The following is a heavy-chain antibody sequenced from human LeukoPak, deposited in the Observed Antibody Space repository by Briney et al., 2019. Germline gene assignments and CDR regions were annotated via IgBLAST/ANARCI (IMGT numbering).Heavy chain of an antibody. D-gene: IGHD3-3*01. CDR3: ARAMYYDFWSGYNYFDY. V-gene: IGHV3-7*01. CDR1: GIILSSYW. CDR2: IKQDGSEK. J-gene: IGHJ4*02. Sequence: GGSLTLSCAASGIILSSYWMSWVRQAPGKGLEWVANIKQDGSEKWYVDSVKGRFTISRDNAKNSLYLQMNSLRAEDTAVYYCARAMYYDFWSGYNYFDYWGQGTLVTVSS.